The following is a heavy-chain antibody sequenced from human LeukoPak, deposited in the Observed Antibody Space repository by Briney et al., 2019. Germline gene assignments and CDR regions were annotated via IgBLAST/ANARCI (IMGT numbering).Heavy chain of an antibody. V-gene: IGHV4-30-2*01. CDR2: IHHSGST. CDR1: GGSISSGGYS. Sequence: SQTLSLTCAVSGGSISSGGYSWSWIRQPPGKGLEWIGYIHHSGSTYYNPSLKSRVTISVDRSKNQFSLKLSSVTAADTAMYYCVDIVVIPASIIFDYWGQGTLVTVSS. CDR3: VDIVVIPASIIFDY. J-gene: IGHJ4*02. D-gene: IGHD2-2*03.